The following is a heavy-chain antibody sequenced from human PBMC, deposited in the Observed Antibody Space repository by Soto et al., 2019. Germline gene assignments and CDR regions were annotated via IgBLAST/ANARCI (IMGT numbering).Heavy chain of an antibody. Sequence: GGSLRLSCAASGFTFSSYAMHWVRQAPGKGLEYVSAISSNGGYTYYANSLKGRFTISRDNSKNTLYLQMGSLRAEDMAVYYCARRDGYNFDYWGHGTLVTVSS. V-gene: IGHV3-64*01. CDR1: GFTFSSYA. CDR2: ISSNGGYT. D-gene: IGHD5-12*01. CDR3: ARRDGYNFDY. J-gene: IGHJ4*01.